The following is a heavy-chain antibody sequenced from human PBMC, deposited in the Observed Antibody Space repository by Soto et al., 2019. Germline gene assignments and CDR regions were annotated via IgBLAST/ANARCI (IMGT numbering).Heavy chain of an antibody. CDR1: GFTFSSYW. Sequence: EVQLVESGGGLVQPGGSLRLSCAASGFTFSSYWMSWVRQAPGKGLEWVANIKQDGSEKYYVDSVKGRFTISRDNAKNSLYLQMNSLRAEDTAVYYCARVPSSGWYYYYYGMDVWGQGTMVTVSS. J-gene: IGHJ6*02. CDR2: IKQDGSEK. CDR3: ARVPSSGWYYYYYGMDV. D-gene: IGHD6-19*01. V-gene: IGHV3-7*01.